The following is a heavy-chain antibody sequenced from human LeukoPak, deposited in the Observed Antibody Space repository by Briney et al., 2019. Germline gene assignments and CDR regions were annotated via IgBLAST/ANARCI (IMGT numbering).Heavy chain of an antibody. Sequence: GGSLRLSCAASGFTFRSYSMSWVRQAQGKGLEWVSYISSGSSSIYYADSVKGRFTISRDNAKNSLYLQMNSLRDEDTAVYYCARHYYDRSAWFDPWGQGTLVTVSS. D-gene: IGHD3-22*01. V-gene: IGHV3-48*02. J-gene: IGHJ5*02. CDR1: GFTFRSYS. CDR3: ARHYYDRSAWFDP. CDR2: ISSGSSSI.